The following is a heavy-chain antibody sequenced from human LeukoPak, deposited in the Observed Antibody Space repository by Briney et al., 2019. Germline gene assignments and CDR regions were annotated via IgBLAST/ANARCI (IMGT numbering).Heavy chain of an antibody. D-gene: IGHD6-13*01. Sequence: GGSLRLSCAASGFTFDDYAMHWVRQAPGKGLEWVSGITWNSGSIGYVDSVKGRFTISRDNAKNSLYLQMNSLRAEDTALYYCAKDRVGSSWYYFDFWGQGTLVTVSS. CDR3: AKDRVGSSWYYFDF. CDR2: ITWNSGSI. J-gene: IGHJ4*02. CDR1: GFTFDDYA. V-gene: IGHV3-9*01.